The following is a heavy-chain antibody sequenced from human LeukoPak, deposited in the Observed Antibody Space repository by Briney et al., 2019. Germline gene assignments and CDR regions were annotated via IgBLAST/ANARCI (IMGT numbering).Heavy chain of an antibody. CDR1: GGPFSGYF. D-gene: IGHD2-15*01. Sequence: SETLSLTCAVSGGPFSGYFWSWIRQSSGKGLEWIGEIHNSGTTNYNPSLNSRVTISEDTSKNQFYLNLSSVTAADTAVYYCARRAAYYYGMDVWGQGTTVTVSS. CDR3: ARRAAYYYGMDV. V-gene: IGHV4-34*01. J-gene: IGHJ6*02. CDR2: IHNSGTT.